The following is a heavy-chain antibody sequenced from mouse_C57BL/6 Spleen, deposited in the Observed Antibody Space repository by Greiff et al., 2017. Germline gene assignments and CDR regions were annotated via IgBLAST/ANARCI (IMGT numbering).Heavy chain of an antibody. J-gene: IGHJ3*01. D-gene: IGHD1-1*01. V-gene: IGHV1-69*01. CDR3: ARCGHYGRSFWFAY. CDR2: IDPSDSYT. Sequence: VQLQQPGAELVMPGASVKLSCKASGYTFTSYWMHWVKQRPGQGLEWIGEIDPSDSYTNYNQKFKGKSTLTVDKSSSTAYMQLSSLTSEDSAVYYCARCGHYGRSFWFAYWGQGTLVTVSA. CDR1: GYTFTSYW.